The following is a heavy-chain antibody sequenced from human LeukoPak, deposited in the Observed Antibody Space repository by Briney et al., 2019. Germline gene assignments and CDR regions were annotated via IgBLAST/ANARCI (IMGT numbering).Heavy chain of an antibody. D-gene: IGHD6-13*01. CDR2: IRYDGSNK. V-gene: IGHV3-30*02. J-gene: IGHJ4*02. CDR3: AKVQRGTAANFDY. Sequence: SGGSLRLSCAASGFTFSSYGMHWVRQAPGKGLEWVAFIRYDGSNKYYADSVKGRFTISRDNSKNTLYLQMNSLRGEGTAVYYCAKVQRGTAANFDYWGQGTLVTVS. CDR1: GFTFSSYG.